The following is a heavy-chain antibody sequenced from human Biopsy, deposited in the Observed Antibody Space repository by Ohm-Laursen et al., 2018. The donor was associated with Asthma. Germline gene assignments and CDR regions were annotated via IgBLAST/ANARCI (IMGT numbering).Heavy chain of an antibody. Sequence: GASVKVSCKASGYNFIRHSLSWVRQAPGQGPEWMGWIHTNTGNPTYAHGFTGRYDFSLDTSVSTAYPQISRLKSEDTAVYYCARVQRDFSTGYFTFDNWGQGTLVTVSS. J-gene: IGHJ4*02. CDR3: ARVQRDFSTGYFTFDN. CDR2: IHTNTGNP. D-gene: IGHD3/OR15-3a*01. V-gene: IGHV7-4-1*02. CDR1: GYNFIRHS.